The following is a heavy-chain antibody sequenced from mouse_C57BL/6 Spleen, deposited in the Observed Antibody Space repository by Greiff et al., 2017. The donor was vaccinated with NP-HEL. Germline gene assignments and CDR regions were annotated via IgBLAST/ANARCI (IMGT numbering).Heavy chain of an antibody. V-gene: IGHV5-12*01. D-gene: IGHD1-1*01. CDR3: ARQGIYYYGSSYWYFDV. J-gene: IGHJ1*03. CDR1: GFTFSDYY. Sequence: DVKLVESGGGLVQPGGSLKLSCAASGFTFSDYYMYWVRQTPEKRLEWVAYISNGGGSTYYPDTVKGRFTISRDNAKNTLYLQMSRLKSEDTAMYYCARQGIYYYGSSYWYFDVWGTGTTVTVSS. CDR2: ISNGGGST.